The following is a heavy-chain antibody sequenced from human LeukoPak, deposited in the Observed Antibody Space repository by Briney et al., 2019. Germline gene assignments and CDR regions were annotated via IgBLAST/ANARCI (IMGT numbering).Heavy chain of an antibody. V-gene: IGHV4-34*01. CDR1: GGSFSGYY. D-gene: IGHD3-3*01. CDR2: INHSGST. CDR3: ARSTGFGYDFWSGPLYYFDY. Sequence: GSLRLSCAVYGGSFSGYYWSWIRQPPGKGLEWIGEINHSGSTNYNPSLKSRVTISVDTSKNQFSLKLSSVTAADTAVYYCARSTGFGYDFWSGPLYYFDYWGQGTLVTVSS. J-gene: IGHJ4*02.